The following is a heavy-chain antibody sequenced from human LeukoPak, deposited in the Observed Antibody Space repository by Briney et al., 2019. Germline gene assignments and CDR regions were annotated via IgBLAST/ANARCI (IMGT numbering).Heavy chain of an antibody. J-gene: IGHJ4*02. CDR3: ARHSGVRGVIKGFDY. CDR2: IYYSGST. V-gene: IGHV4-59*08. D-gene: IGHD3-10*01. Sequence: PSETLSLTCTVSGGSITNYYWSWIRQPPGEGLEWIGYIYYSGSTNYSPSLKSRVTISVDTSKNQFSLKLSSVTAADTAVYYCARHSGVRGVIKGFDYWGQGTLVTVSS. CDR1: GGSITNYY.